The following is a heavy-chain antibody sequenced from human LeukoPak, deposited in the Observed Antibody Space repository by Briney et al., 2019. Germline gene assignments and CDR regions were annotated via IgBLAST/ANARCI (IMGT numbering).Heavy chain of an antibody. CDR3: ARDQDCSSTSCYPY. Sequence: SETLSLTCTVSGGSISSGGYYWSWIRQPPGKGLEWIGYIYHSGSTYYNPSRKSRVTISVDRSKNQFSLKLSSVTAADTAVYYCARDQDCSSTSCYPYWGQGTLVTVSS. D-gene: IGHD2-2*01. CDR2: IYHSGST. J-gene: IGHJ4*02. V-gene: IGHV4-30-2*01. CDR1: GGSISSGGYY.